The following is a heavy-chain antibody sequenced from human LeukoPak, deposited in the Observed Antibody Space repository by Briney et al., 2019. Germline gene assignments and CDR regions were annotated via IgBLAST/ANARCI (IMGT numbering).Heavy chain of an antibody. D-gene: IGHD3-10*02. V-gene: IGHV3-23*01. CDR1: GFTFSSYA. Sequence: GGSLRLSCAASGFTFSSYAMSWVRQAPGKGPEWVSAISGSGGSTYYADSVKGRFTISRDNSKNTLYLQMNSLRAEDTAVYYCAKKWGVYSVYYYYMDVWGKGTTVTVSS. CDR3: AKKWGVYSVYYYYMDV. CDR2: ISGSGGST. J-gene: IGHJ6*03.